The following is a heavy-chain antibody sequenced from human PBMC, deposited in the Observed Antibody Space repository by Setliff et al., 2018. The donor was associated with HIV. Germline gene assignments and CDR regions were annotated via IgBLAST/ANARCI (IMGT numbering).Heavy chain of an antibody. D-gene: IGHD6-13*01. CDR1: GGSISSYY. Sequence: SETLSLTCTVSGGSISSYYWSWTRQPAGKRLEFIGRISAAGTINYNPSLRSRVTLSVDTSENQFSLTVNSVTAADTAMYFCARDEGRATGSWWDQSASWYLDYWGHGILVTVS. CDR2: ISAAGTI. V-gene: IGHV4-4*07. CDR3: ARDEGRATGSWWDQSASWYLDY. J-gene: IGHJ4*01.